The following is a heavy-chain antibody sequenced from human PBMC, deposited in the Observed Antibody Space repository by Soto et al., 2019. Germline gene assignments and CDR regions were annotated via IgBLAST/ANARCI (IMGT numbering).Heavy chain of an antibody. CDR3: ATHALLSYYSGMAV. V-gene: IGHV3-30*03. CDR1: GFTFSSYG. D-gene: IGHD2-15*01. CDR2: ISYDGSNK. J-gene: IGHJ6*02. Sequence: QVQLVESGGGVVQPGRSLRLSCAASGFTFSSYGMHWVRQAPGKGLEWVAVISYDGSNKYYADSVKGRFTISRDNSKNPLYLQINSLRAEDTALYYCATHALLSYYSGMAVCGQGTTVTVSS.